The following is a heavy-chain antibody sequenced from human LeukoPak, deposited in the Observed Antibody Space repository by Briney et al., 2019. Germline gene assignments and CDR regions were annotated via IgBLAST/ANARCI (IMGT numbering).Heavy chain of an antibody. V-gene: IGHV4-34*01. D-gene: IGHD3-22*01. J-gene: IGHJ4*02. CDR2: INHSGST. CDR3: ARHDSSGYSYYFDY. CDR1: GGSFSGYY. Sequence: SETLSLTCAVYGGSFSGYYWSWVRQPPGKGLEWVGEINHSGSTNYNPSLKSRVTISVDTSKNQFSLKLSSVTAADTAVYYCARHDSSGYSYYFDYWGQGTLVTVSS.